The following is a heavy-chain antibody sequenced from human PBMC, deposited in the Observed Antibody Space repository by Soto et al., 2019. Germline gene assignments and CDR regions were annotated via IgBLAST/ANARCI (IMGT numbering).Heavy chain of an antibody. V-gene: IGHV3-30*18. CDR2: VSHDGRNT. J-gene: IGHJ4*02. CDR3: AKGRRQWLVTSDFNY. Sequence: VQLVESGGGVVQPGRSLRLSCAASGFTFSDYAMHRVRQAPGKGLEWVAVVSHDGRNTHYADSVKGRFTISRDSSNNPVSLEMTSLRAEDTAVYYCAKGRRQWLVTSDFNYWGQGALVTVSS. D-gene: IGHD6-19*01. CDR1: GFTFSDYA.